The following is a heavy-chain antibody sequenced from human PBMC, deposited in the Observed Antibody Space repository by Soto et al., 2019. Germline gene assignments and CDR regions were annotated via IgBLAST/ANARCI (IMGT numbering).Heavy chain of an antibody. D-gene: IGHD3-3*01. CDR1: GFTFSSYA. J-gene: IGHJ6*04. V-gene: IGHV3-23*01. CDR3: AQGSSVLRLLEWLPPNTPYYYHGMDV. CDR2: ISGSGGST. Sequence: PGGSLRLCCAASGFTFSSYAMGWVRQAPGKGLEWVAAISGSGGSTYYADSVKGRFTISRDNPTNTLYLQMNSLRAEDTALYYCAQGSSVLRLLEWLPPNTPYYYHGMDVWGKGTTITVSS.